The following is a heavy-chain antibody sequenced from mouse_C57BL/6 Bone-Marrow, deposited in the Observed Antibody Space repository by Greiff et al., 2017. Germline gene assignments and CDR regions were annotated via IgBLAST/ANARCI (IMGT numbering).Heavy chain of an antibody. J-gene: IGHJ3*01. CDR3: ASPLFAY. CDR2: IYPGSGST. V-gene: IGHV1-55*01. Sequence: QVQLQQPGAELVKPGASVKMSCKASGYTFTSYWITWVKQRPGQGLEWIGEIYPGSGSTNYNEKFKSKATLTVDTSSSTAYMQHSSLTSEDSAVYYCASPLFAYWGQGTLVTVSA. CDR1: GYTFTSYW.